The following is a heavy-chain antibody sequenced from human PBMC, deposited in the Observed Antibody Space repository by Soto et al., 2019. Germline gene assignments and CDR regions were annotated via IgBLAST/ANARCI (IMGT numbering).Heavy chain of an antibody. J-gene: IGHJ4*02. V-gene: IGHV3-15*07. CDR1: GFTFSNAW. CDR2: IKRGTNGGTT. D-gene: IGHD3-22*01. Sequence: GGSLRLSCAASGFTFSNAWMNWVRQAPGKGLEWVGRIKRGTNGGTTDYAAPVKGRFTISRDDSKNILYLQMNSLKIEDTAMYYCTTVFYDSSGHPDCWGQGTLVTVSS. CDR3: TTVFYDSSGHPDC.